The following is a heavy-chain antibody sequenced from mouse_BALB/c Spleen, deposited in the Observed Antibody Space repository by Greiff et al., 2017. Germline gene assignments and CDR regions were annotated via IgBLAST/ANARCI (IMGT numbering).Heavy chain of an antibody. J-gene: IGHJ4*01. CDR3: AKFLTGLYAMDY. D-gene: IGHD4-1*01. CDR2: IWRGGST. CDR1: GFSLTSYG. Sequence: VKLVESGPSLVQPSQSLSITCTVSGFSLTSYGVHWVRQSPGKGLEWLGVIWRGGSTDYNAAFMSRLSITKDNSKSQVFFKMNSLQADDTAIYYCAKFLTGLYAMDYWGQGTSVTVSS. V-gene: IGHV2-5-1*01.